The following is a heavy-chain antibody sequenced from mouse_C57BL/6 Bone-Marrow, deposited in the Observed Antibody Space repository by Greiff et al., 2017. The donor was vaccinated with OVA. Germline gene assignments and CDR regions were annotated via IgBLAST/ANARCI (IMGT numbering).Heavy chain of an antibody. CDR2: IDPETGGT. Sequence: VQLQQSGAELVRPGASVTLSCKASGYTFTDYEMHWVKQTPVHSLEWIGAIDPETGGTAYNQKFKGKAILTADKSSSTAYMELRSLTSEDSAVYYCTRVGDYSNFDYWGQGTTLTVSS. J-gene: IGHJ2*01. CDR3: TRVGDYSNFDY. V-gene: IGHV1-15*01. D-gene: IGHD2-5*01. CDR1: GYTFTDYE.